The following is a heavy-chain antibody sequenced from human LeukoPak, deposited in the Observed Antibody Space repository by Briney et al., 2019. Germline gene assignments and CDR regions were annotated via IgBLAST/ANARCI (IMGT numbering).Heavy chain of an antibody. V-gene: IGHV4-59*13. CDR2: IYYSGST. D-gene: IGHD5-18*01. CDR1: GGSISSYF. J-gene: IGHJ4*02. CDR3: GRDGRGYSYGYDY. Sequence: PSETLSLTCTVPGGSISSYFWSWIRPPPGKGLEWIGYIYYSGSTNYNPSLKSRVTISVDTSKNQFSLQLSSVTAADTAVYYCGRDGRGYSYGYDYWGQGTLVTVSS.